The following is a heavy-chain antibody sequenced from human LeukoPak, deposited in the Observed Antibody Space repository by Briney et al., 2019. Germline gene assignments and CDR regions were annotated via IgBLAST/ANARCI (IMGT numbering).Heavy chain of an antibody. D-gene: IGHD2-8*01. Sequence: SETLSLTCTVSGGSISSSDYHWSRIPQPPGRGLEWVRNIYYTGSTTYNPSLKGRVPFSVDTVNNRFSLDLSPVTAADTAVYYCARENYCTNGVCWAFDPWGQGTLVTVSS. CDR3: ARENYCTNGVCWAFDP. V-gene: IGHV4-39*02. CDR1: GGSISSSDYH. CDR2: IYYTGST. J-gene: IGHJ5*02.